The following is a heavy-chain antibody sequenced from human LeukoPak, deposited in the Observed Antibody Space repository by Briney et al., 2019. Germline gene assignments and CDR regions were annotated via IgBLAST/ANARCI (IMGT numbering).Heavy chain of an antibody. CDR2: IYYSGST. J-gene: IGHJ4*02. D-gene: IGHD3-3*01. CDR3: ARGLYYDFWSGYRDY. Sequence: SETLSLTCTVSGGSISSYYWSWIRQPPGKGLEWIGYIYYSGSTNYNPSLKSRVTISVDTSKNQFSLKLSSVTAADTAVYYCARGLYYDFWSGYRDYWGQGTLVTVSS. CDR1: GGSISSYY. V-gene: IGHV4-59*01.